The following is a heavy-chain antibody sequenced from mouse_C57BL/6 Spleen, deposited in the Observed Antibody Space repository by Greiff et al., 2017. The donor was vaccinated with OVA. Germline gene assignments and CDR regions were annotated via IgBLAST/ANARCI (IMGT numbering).Heavy chain of an antibody. V-gene: IGHV5-17*01. CDR2: ISSGSSTI. Sequence: EVQVVESGGGLVKPGGSLTLSCAASGFTFSDYGMHWVRQAPAKGLEWVAYISSGSSTIYYAATVKGRFSISRDNAKNTLFLQMTSLRSEDTAMYYCARFYYYGSSLYWYCDVWGTGTTVTVSS. J-gene: IGHJ1*03. CDR3: ARFYYYGSSLYWYCDV. D-gene: IGHD1-1*01. CDR1: GFTFSDYG.